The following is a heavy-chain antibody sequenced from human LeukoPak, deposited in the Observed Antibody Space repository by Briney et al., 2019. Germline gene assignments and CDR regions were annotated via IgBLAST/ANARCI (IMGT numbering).Heavy chain of an antibody. CDR3: ARLFSWRDYGGFPLDC. D-gene: IGHD4-23*01. CDR2: IYYSEST. CDR1: CGSISIAGYY. J-gene: IGHJ4*02. Sequence: PSETLSLTCTVSCGSISIAGYYCSWIRQHPGKGRELNGYIYYSESTYYNPSLNTRSTITIDTTNNKFSLTLSSVTAARTAVYCCARLFSWRDYGGFPLDCWRRGTLVSV. V-gene: IGHV4-31*03.